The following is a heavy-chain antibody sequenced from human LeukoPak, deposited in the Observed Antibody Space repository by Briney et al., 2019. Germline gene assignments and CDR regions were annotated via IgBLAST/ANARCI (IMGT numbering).Heavy chain of an antibody. D-gene: IGHD3-16*02. CDR2: ISLTGRT. Sequence: SETLSLTCGVSGGSISSTNWWSWVRQPPGQGLEWIGEISLTGRTNYNPSLKSRITISVDTSKNQFSLKLSSVTAADTAVYYCARRSYYFDYWGQGALVTVSS. CDR1: GGSISSTNW. V-gene: IGHV4-4*02. J-gene: IGHJ4*02. CDR3: ARRSYYFDY.